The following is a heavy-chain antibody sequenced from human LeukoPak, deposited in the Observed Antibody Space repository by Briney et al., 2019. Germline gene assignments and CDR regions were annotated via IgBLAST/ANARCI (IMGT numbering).Heavy chain of an antibody. CDR3: AKFQGSLDWLSPFDG. CDR1: GFTFNIYH. J-gene: IGHJ4*02. V-gene: IGHV3-30*18. Sequence: TGGSLRLSCAASGFTFNIYHMNWVRQAPGKGLEWVAAMSYDGNSKYYADSVRGRFIISRDNSKNTLYLQMDSLRAEDTAAYYCAKFQGSLDWLSPFDGWGQGTLVTVSS. D-gene: IGHD3-9*01. CDR2: MSYDGNSK.